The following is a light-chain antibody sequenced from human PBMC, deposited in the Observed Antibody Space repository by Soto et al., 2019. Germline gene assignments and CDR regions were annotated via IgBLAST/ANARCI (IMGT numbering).Light chain of an antibody. CDR1: NNDVGDYNY. CDR3: CSYSTSSALPYV. V-gene: IGLV2-14*01. Sequence: QSALTQPASVSGSPGQSITISCTGTNNDVGDYNYVSWYQQYPGKAPKLMIYDVSSRPSGVSGRFAGSKSGNTASLTISGLQPEDDADYYCCSYSTSSALPYVFGSGTKLTVL. CDR2: DVS. J-gene: IGLJ1*01.